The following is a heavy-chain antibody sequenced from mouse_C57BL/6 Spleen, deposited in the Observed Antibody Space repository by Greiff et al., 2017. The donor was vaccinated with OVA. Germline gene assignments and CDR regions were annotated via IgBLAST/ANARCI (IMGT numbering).Heavy chain of an antibody. V-gene: IGHV1-53*01. Sequence: QVQLQQPGTELVQPGASVKLSCTASGYTFTSYWMHWVKPRPGQGLEWIGNINPSNGGTNYNAKFKSKATLTVDKSSSTAYMQLSSLTSEDSAVYYCARWRAYYSNYGGFDYWGQGTTLTVSS. CDR3: ARWRAYYSNYGGFDY. J-gene: IGHJ2*01. CDR2: INPSNGGT. D-gene: IGHD2-5*01. CDR1: GYTFTSYW.